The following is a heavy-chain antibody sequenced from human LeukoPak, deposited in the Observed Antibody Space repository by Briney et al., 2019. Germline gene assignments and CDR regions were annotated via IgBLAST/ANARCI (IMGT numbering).Heavy chain of an antibody. D-gene: IGHD6-13*01. CDR3: ARDGPSSSWYQPRQSAFDY. V-gene: IGHV3-48*04. J-gene: IGHJ4*02. CDR1: GFTFSSYS. CDR2: ISSSSSTI. Sequence: PGGSLRLSCAASGFTFSSYSMNWVRQAPGKGLEWVSYISSSSSTIYYADSVKGRFTISRDNAKDSLYLQMNSLRAEDTAVYYCARDGPSSSWYQPRQSAFDYWGQGTLVTVSS.